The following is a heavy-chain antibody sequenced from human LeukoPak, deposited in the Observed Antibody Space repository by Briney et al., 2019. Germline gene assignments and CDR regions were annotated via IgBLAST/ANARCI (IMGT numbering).Heavy chain of an antibody. V-gene: IGHV3-9*01. J-gene: IGHJ4*02. CDR2: ISWNSGSI. CDR3: AKDIASMTTVTTFDY. Sequence: GGSLRLSCAASGFTFGDYAMHWVRHAPGKGLEWVSGISWNSGSIGYADSVKGRFTISRDNAKNSLYLQMNSLRAEDTALYYCAKDIASMTTVTTFDYWGQGTLVTVSS. CDR1: GFTFGDYA. D-gene: IGHD4-17*01.